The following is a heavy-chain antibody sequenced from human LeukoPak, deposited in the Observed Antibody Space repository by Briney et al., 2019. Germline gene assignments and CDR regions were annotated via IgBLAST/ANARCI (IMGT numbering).Heavy chain of an antibody. D-gene: IGHD3-22*01. J-gene: IGHJ4*02. CDR3: ARGNYYDSDVYYYKLDY. Sequence: PGGSLRLSCAASGFTFNDAWMSWVRQAPGKGLEWVSYITSRSSSTYYADSVRGRFTISRDNAKNSLYLQMNSLRVEDTAVYYCARGNYYDSDVYYYKLDYWGQGTLVTVSS. CDR1: GFTFNDAW. CDR2: ITSRSSST. V-gene: IGHV3-11*06.